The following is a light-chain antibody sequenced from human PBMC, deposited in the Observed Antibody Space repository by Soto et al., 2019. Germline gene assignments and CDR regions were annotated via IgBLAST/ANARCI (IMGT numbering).Light chain of an antibody. CDR3: QQRSNWPPYT. J-gene: IGKJ2*01. CDR1: QSVSSY. Sequence: EIVLTQSPATLSLSPGERATLSCRASQSVSSYLAWYQQKPGQATRLLIYDASNRATGIPARFSGSGSGTDFTLTISSREPEDFAVYYCQQRSNWPPYTFGQGTKLEIK. V-gene: IGKV3-11*01. CDR2: DAS.